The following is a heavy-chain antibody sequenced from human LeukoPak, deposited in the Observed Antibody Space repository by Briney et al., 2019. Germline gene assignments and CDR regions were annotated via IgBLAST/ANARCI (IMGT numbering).Heavy chain of an antibody. D-gene: IGHD2-2*01. CDR3: ARHGLFIVVVPAAPFDY. CDR1: GGSISSDNW. CDR2: IYYSGST. V-gene: IGHV4-39*01. J-gene: IGHJ4*02. Sequence: SETLSLTCAVFGGSISSDNWWSWVRQPPGKGLEWIGSIYYSGSTYYNPSLKSRVTISVDTSKNQFSLKLSSVTAADTAVYYCARHGLFIVVVPAAPFDYWGQGTLVTVSS.